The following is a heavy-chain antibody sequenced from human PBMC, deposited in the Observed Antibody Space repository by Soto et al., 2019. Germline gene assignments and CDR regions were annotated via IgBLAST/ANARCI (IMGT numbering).Heavy chain of an antibody. Sequence: GASAKVSCKASGGTFGSHGIAWVRQATGQGLEWMGGLIAMLGTPTYARKVQGRATITADESLTSSYLELRSLRSGDTAVYFCARGAMANFDYWGQGTVVTVSS. CDR3: ARGAMANFDY. CDR1: GGTFGSHG. D-gene: IGHD5-18*01. J-gene: IGHJ4*02. V-gene: IGHV1-69*13. CDR2: LIAMLGTP.